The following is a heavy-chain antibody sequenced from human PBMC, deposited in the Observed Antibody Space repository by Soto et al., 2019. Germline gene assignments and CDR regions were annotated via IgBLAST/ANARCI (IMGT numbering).Heavy chain of an antibody. CDR2: ISYDGSNK. V-gene: IGHV3-30-3*01. D-gene: IGHD3-9*01. CDR1: GFTFSSYA. CDR3: ARGGYYDILTGYYAFDY. J-gene: IGHJ4*02. Sequence: GGSLRLSCAASGFTFSSYAMHWVRQAPGKGLEWVAVISYDGSNKYYADSVKGRFTISRDNSKNTLYLQMNSLRAEDTAVYYCARGGYYDILTGYYAFDYWGQGTLVTVSS.